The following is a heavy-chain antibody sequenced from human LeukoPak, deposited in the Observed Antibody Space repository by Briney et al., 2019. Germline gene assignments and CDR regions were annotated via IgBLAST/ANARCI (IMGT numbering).Heavy chain of an antibody. CDR2: IYHSGST. CDR3: ARAVYYDSSGYSHNFDY. D-gene: IGHD3-22*01. V-gene: IGHV4-38-2*01. CDR1: GYSISSGYY. Sequence: SETLSLTCAVSGYSISSGYYWGWIRQPPGKGLEWIGSIYHSGSTYYNPSIKSRVTISVDTSKNQCSLKLSSVTAADTAVYYCARAVYYDSSGYSHNFDYWGQGTLVTVSS. J-gene: IGHJ4*02.